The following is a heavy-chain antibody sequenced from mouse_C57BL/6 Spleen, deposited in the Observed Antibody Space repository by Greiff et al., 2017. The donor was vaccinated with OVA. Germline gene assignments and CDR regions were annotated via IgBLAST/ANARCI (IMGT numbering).Heavy chain of an antibody. CDR3: ARRDYEGFAY. V-gene: IGHV5-12*01. D-gene: IGHD2-4*01. Sequence: EVQLQESGGGLVQPGGSLKLSCAASGFTFSDYYMYWVRQTPEKRLEWVAYISNGGGSTYYPDTVKGRFTISRDNAKNTLYLQMSRLKSEDTAMYYCARRDYEGFAYWGQGTLVTVSA. J-gene: IGHJ3*01. CDR1: GFTFSDYY. CDR2: ISNGGGST.